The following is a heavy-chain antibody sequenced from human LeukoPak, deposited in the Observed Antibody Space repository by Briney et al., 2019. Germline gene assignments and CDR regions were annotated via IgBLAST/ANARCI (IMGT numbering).Heavy chain of an antibody. CDR2: IKQDGSEK. J-gene: IGHJ4*02. D-gene: IGHD2-15*01. V-gene: IGHV3-7*01. CDR1: GFAFSSYS. CDR3: AKEEGGGSCRDY. Sequence: GGSLRLSCAASGFAFSSYSMNWVRQAPGKGLEWVAKIKQDGSEKYYVDSVKGRFTISRDNAKNSLYLHMSSLRVDDTAVYFCAKEEGGGSCRDYWGQGTLVTVSS.